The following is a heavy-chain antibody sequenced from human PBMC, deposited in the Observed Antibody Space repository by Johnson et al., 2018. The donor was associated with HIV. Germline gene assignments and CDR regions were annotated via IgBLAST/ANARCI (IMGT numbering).Heavy chain of an antibody. V-gene: IGHV3-30-3*01. CDR3: ARDLGWLEGTHDAFDI. D-gene: IGHD6-19*01. Sequence: QVQLVESGGGLVKPGGSLRLSCAASRFTFSSYALHWVRQAPGKGLEWVAVISYDGSHKYYADSVKGRFTISRDNAKNTLYLQMNSLRTEDTAVYYCARDLGWLEGTHDAFDIWGQGTLVTVSS. J-gene: IGHJ3*02. CDR1: RFTFSSYA. CDR2: ISYDGSHK.